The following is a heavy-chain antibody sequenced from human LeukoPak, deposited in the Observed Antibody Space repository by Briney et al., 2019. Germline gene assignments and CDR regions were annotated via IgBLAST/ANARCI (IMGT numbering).Heavy chain of an antibody. Sequence: ASVKVSCKASGYTFTGYYMHWVRQAPGQGLEWMGWINPNSGGTNYAQKFQGRVTMTRDTSISTAYMELSRLRSDDTAVYYCARLLWFGELLYYFDYWGQGTLVTVSS. CDR1: GYTFTGYY. CDR2: INPNSGGT. V-gene: IGHV1-2*02. J-gene: IGHJ4*02. CDR3: ARLLWFGELLYYFDY. D-gene: IGHD3-10*01.